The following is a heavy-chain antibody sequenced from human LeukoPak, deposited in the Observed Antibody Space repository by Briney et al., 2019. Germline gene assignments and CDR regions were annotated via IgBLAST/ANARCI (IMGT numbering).Heavy chain of an antibody. J-gene: IGHJ4*02. CDR1: GFTFSSSA. CDR3: AKDLITTVTTCFDY. Sequence: GGSLRLSCAASGFTFSSSAMSWVRQAPGKGLEWVSSISGSGSGGSTYYADSVKGRFTISRDNSKNTLYLQMNSLRAEDTAVYYCAKDLITTVTTCFDYWGQGTLVTVSS. CDR2: ISGSGSGGST. D-gene: IGHD4-17*01. V-gene: IGHV3-23*01.